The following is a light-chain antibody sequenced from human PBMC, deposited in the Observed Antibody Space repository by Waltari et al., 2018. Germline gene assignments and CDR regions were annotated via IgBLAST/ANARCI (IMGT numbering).Light chain of an antibody. CDR3: QQRSYWPPFT. Sequence: EIVLTQSPATLSLSPGETATLSCRASQSLNNFLAWYQQKPGQAPRLVIYDTSNRATGSPARFTGSGTGTDFTLTISGLEPEDSAVYYCQQRSYWPPFTFGQGTKLEMK. CDR1: QSLNNF. J-gene: IGKJ2*01. CDR2: DTS. V-gene: IGKV3-11*01.